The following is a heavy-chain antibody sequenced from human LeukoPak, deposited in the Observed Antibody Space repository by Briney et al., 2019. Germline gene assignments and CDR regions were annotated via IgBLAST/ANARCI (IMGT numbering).Heavy chain of an antibody. J-gene: IGHJ6*02. CDR2: ISSSGSTI. CDR1: GFTLNNYA. V-gene: IGHV3-48*03. CDR3: APLWFGESSYGMDV. Sequence: PGGSLRLSCAASGFTLNNYAMGWVRQATGKGLEWVSYISSSGSTIYYADSVKGRFTISRDNAKNSLYLQMNSLRAEDTAVYYCAPLWFGESSYGMDVWGQGTTVTVSS. D-gene: IGHD3-10*01.